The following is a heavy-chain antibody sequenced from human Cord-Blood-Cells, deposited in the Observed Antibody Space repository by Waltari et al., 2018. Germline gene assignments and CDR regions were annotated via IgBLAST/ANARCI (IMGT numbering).Heavy chain of an antibody. CDR2: ISYDGSNK. D-gene: IGHD1-7*01. V-gene: IGHV3-30*18. Sequence: QVQLVESGGGVVQPGGSLRLSCAASGFPFSSYGMHWVRQAPGKGLEWVAVISYDGSNKYYADSVKGRFTISRDNSKNTLYLQMNSLRAEDTAVYYCVKGNWDYYFDYWGQGTLVTVSS. J-gene: IGHJ4*02. CDR1: GFPFSSYG. CDR3: VKGNWDYYFDY.